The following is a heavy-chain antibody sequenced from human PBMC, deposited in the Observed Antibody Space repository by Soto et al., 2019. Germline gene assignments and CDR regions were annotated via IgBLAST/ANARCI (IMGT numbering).Heavy chain of an antibody. CDR2: IIPIFGTA. V-gene: IGHV1-69*06. CDR1: GGTFSSYA. D-gene: IGHD1-26*01. CDR3: XXEAPSGSYY. Sequence: QVQLVQSGAEVKKPGSSVKVSCKASGGTFSSYAISWVRQAPGQGLEWMGGIIPIFGTANYAQKFQGRVTITADXXXXXXXXXXXXXXXXXXXXXXXXXEAPSGSYYWGQGTLVTVSS. J-gene: IGHJ4*02.